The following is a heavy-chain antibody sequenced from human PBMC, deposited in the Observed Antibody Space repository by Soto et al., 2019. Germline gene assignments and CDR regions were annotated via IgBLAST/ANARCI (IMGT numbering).Heavy chain of an antibody. Sequence: SGPTLVNPTQTLTLTCTFSGSTLGTTGLSVNWIRQAPGKAQEWLAVIDWDGDRFYSASLKTRLSISKDTSKDEVVLTMTNMDPVDTATYFCARSQGGMLYNSYFDFWGQGTLVTVSS. J-gene: IGHJ4*02. V-gene: IGHV2-70*13. CDR3: ARSQGGMLYNSYFDF. CDR1: GSTLGTTGLS. D-gene: IGHD2-8*01. CDR2: IDWDGDR.